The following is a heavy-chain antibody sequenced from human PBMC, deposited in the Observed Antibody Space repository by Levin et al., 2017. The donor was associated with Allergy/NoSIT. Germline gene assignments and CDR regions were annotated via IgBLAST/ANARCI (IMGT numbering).Heavy chain of an antibody. CDR3: ARRDPGGYYFDY. CDR1: GYIFSSYW. V-gene: IGHV5-51*01. D-gene: IGHD3-16*01. CDR2: IYPGDSDT. Sequence: GESLKISCKGSGYIFSSYWIAWVRHMPGKGLEWMGIIYPGDSDTKYSPSFQGQVSISADKSINTAYLQWSRLKASDTAMYYCARRDPGGYYFDYWGRGTLVTVSS. J-gene: IGHJ4*02.